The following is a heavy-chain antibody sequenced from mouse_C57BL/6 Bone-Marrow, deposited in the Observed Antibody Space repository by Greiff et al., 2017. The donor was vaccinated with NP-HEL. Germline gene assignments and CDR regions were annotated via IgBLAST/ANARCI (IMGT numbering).Heavy chain of an antibody. V-gene: IGHV1-59*01. CDR1: GYTFTSYW. CDR3: ARPPDYYGNAY. CDR2: IDPSDSYT. J-gene: IGHJ3*01. Sequence: QVQLQQPGAELVRPGTSVKLSCKASGYTFTSYWMHWVKQRPGQGLEWIGVIDPSDSYTNYNQKFKGKATLTVDTSSSTAYMQLSSLTSEDSAVYYCARPPDYYGNAYWGQGTLVTVSA. D-gene: IGHD1-1*01.